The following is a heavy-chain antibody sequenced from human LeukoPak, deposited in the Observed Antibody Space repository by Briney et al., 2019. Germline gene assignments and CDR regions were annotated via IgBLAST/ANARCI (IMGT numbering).Heavy chain of an antibody. CDR2: ISSSGSTI. V-gene: IGHV3-11*04. J-gene: IGHJ4*02. Sequence: GGSLRLSCAASGFTFSDYYMSWIRQAPGKGLEWVSYISSSGSTIYYADSVKGRLTISRDNAKNSLYLQMNSLRAEDTAVYYCASDRNSGSYNAPFDYWGQGTLVTVSS. D-gene: IGHD1-26*01. CDR3: ASDRNSGSYNAPFDY. CDR1: GFTFSDYY.